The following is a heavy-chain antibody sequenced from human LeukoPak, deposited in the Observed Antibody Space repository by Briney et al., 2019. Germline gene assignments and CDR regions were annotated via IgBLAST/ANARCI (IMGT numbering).Heavy chain of an antibody. J-gene: IGHJ4*02. D-gene: IGHD5-24*01. CDR1: GLTFSNAR. CDR3: TTVQFEVDY. V-gene: IGHV3-15*01. CDR2: IKSKTDGGTT. Sequence: GGSLRLSCADSGLTFSNARMRWVPQAPGKGLEWVGRIKSKTDGGTTDYAAPVKGRFTTSRDDSKNTLYLQMNSLKTEDTAVYYCTTVQFEVDYWGQGTLVTVSS.